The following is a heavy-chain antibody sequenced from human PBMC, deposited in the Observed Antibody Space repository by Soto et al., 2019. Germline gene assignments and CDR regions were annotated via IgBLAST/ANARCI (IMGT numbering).Heavy chain of an antibody. CDR2: INAGNGNT. CDR1: GYTFTNYA. Sequence: QVQFVQSGAELKKPGASVKVSCKASGYTFTNYAMHWVRQAPGQRLEWMGWINAGNGNTKNSQKLQGRVPITRDTSARTAYVELTSLRSDDTAVYYCARAGYCSSTSCSDAFDIWGQGTLVTVSS. V-gene: IGHV1-3*01. CDR3: ARAGYCSSTSCSDAFDI. J-gene: IGHJ3*02. D-gene: IGHD2-2*01.